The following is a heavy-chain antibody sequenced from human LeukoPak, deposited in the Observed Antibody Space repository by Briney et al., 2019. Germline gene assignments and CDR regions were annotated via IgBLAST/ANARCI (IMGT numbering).Heavy chain of an antibody. CDR3: AKAGELDYYYYYGMDV. D-gene: IGHD3-10*01. J-gene: IGHJ6*02. CDR1: GFTFSSYG. Sequence: GGSLRLSCAASGFTFSSYGMHWVRQAPGKGLEWVAFIRYDGSNKYYADSVKGRFTISRDNSKNTLYLQMNSLRAEDTAVYYCAKAGELDYYYYYGMDVWGQGTTVTVSS. CDR2: IRYDGSNK. V-gene: IGHV3-30*02.